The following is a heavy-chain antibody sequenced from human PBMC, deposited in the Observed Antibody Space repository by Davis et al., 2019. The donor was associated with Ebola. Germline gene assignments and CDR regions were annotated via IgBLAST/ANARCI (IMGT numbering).Heavy chain of an antibody. D-gene: IGHD2-15*01. CDR3: AKTYLPYCSGGSCYSVFDY. CDR1: GFTFSSYS. Sequence: GGSLRLSCAASGFTFSSYSMNWVRQAPGKGLEWVSAISGSGGSTYYADSVKGRFTISRDNSKNTLYLQMNSLRAEDTAVYYCAKTYLPYCSGGSCYSVFDYWGQGTLVTVSS. J-gene: IGHJ4*02. V-gene: IGHV3-23*01. CDR2: ISGSGGST.